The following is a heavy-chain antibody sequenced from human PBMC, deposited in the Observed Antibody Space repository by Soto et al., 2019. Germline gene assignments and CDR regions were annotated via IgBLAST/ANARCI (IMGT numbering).Heavy chain of an antibody. CDR3: ARVLRSDSGSAKGNWFDP. CDR2: INPKSGAT. D-gene: IGHD3-10*01. Sequence: QVQLVQSGAEVKKPGASVKVSCKASDYTFTSYYIHWVRQAPGQGLERMGWINPKSGATNAAQKFQGRVTLTRDTSIATAFMELNSLRSDDTAVYYCARVLRSDSGSAKGNWFDPWGQGTLVSVSS. V-gene: IGHV1-2*02. CDR1: DYTFTSYY. J-gene: IGHJ5*02.